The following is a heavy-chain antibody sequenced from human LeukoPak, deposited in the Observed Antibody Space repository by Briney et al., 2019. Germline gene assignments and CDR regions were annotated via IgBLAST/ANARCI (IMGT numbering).Heavy chain of an antibody. CDR2: IYSGGST. Sequence: GGSLRLSCAASGVTVSSNYMSWVRQAPAKGLEGVSVIYSGGSTYYADSVKGRFTISRHNSKNTLYLQMNSLRAEDTAVYYCARDGTYSYGDNDAFDIWGQGTMVTVSS. CDR1: GVTVSSNY. V-gene: IGHV3-53*04. J-gene: IGHJ3*02. CDR3: ARDGTYSYGDNDAFDI. D-gene: IGHD5-18*01.